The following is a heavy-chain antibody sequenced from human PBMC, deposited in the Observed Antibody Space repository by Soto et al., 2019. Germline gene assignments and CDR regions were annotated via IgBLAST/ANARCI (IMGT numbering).Heavy chain of an antibody. CDR2: IYYSGST. J-gene: IGHJ4*02. Sequence: SETLSLTCTVSGGSISSGGYYWSWIRQHPGKGLEWIGYIYYSGSTYYNPSLKSRVTISVDTSKDQFSLKLSSVTAADTAVYYCAIGLQAEHANWGQGTLVTVSS. CDR3: AIGLQAEHAN. CDR1: GGSISSGGYY. V-gene: IGHV4-31*03. D-gene: IGHD1-1*01.